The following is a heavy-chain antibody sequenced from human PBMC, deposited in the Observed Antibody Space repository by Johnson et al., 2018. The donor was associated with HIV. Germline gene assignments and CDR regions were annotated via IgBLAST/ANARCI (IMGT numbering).Heavy chain of an antibody. D-gene: IGHD3-3*01. J-gene: IGHJ3*02. CDR2: ISYDGSNK. CDR3: AREGYYNFWSGADAFDI. CDR1: GFTFSSYA. Sequence: QVQVVESGGGVVQPGRSLRLSCAASGFTFSSYAMHWVRQAPGKGLEWVAVISYDGSNKYYADSVKGRFPISRDNSKNTLYLQMNSLRAEETAVYYCAREGYYNFWSGADAFDIWGQGTMVTVSS. V-gene: IGHV3-30-3*01.